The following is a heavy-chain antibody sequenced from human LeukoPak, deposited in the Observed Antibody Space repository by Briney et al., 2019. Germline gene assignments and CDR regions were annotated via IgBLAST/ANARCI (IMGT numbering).Heavy chain of an antibody. Sequence: PGRSLRLSCAASGFTFSSYTMHWVRQAPGKGLEWVAVISYDGSNKYYADSVKGRFTISRDNSKNTLYLQMNSLRAEDTAVYYCARKSLDYDSSGAHFDYWGQGTLVTVFS. CDR3: ARKSLDYDSSGAHFDY. J-gene: IGHJ4*02. CDR1: GFTFSSYT. D-gene: IGHD3-22*01. CDR2: ISYDGSNK. V-gene: IGHV3-30*04.